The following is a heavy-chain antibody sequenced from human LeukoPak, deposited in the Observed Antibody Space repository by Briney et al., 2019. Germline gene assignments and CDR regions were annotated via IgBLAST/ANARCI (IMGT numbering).Heavy chain of an antibody. CDR2: ISGSGDST. D-gene: IGHD3-22*01. V-gene: IGHV3-23*01. CDR1: GFSFSSFA. Sequence: GGTLRLSCATSGFSFSSFAMSWVRQAPGKGLEWVSSISGSGDSTYYADSVKGRFTISRDNSKNTLYLQMNSLRAEDTAVYYCARDLGQYYDTSDNWFDPWGQGTLVTVSS. J-gene: IGHJ5*02. CDR3: ARDLGQYYDTSDNWFDP.